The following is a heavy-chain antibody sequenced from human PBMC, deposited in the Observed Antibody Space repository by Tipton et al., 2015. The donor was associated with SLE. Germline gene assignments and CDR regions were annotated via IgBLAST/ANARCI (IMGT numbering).Heavy chain of an antibody. CDR1: GFTFSSYA. CDR3: ARDGSRYDIFTGGHDALDI. J-gene: IGHJ3*02. Sequence: LRLSCAASGFTFSSYAMHWVRQAPGKGLEWIGYIYYSGSTNYNPSLKSRVTISVDTSKNHFSLKLSSVTAADTAVYYCARDGSRYDIFTGGHDALDIWGQGTMVTVSS. CDR2: IYYSGST. D-gene: IGHD3-9*01. V-gene: IGHV4-59*01.